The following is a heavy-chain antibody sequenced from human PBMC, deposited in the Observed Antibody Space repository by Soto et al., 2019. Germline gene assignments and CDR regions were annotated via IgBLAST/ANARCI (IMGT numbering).Heavy chain of an antibody. Sequence: AAVKVSCKASGYTFTSYGISWVRQAPGQGREGMGWISAYNGNTNYAQKLQGRVTMTTDTSTSTAYMELRSLRSDDTAVYYCATDPCSRMASCYYYYYMDLWGQGTTVTVSS. CDR3: ATDPCSRMASCYYYYYMDL. V-gene: IGHV1-18*01. J-gene: IGHJ6*03. CDR2: ISAYNGNT. CDR1: GYTFTSYG. D-gene: IGHD2-2*01.